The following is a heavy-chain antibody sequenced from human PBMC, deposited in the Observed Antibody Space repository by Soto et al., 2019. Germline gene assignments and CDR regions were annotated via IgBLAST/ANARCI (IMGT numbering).Heavy chain of an antibody. CDR2: IYDTGNT. CDR3: RSSCRYSTDV. Sequence: LQLQESGPGLVKPSETLSLSCTVSGGSITSSFYWGWIRQPPGKGLEWIGSIYDTGNTYYNSSLKGRLTISADTTKNPFSPIPISGTAVDTAVYYCRSSCRYSTDVLCQGATVTVSS. J-gene: IGHJ6*02. V-gene: IGHV4-39*01. D-gene: IGHD2-15*01. CDR1: GGSITSSFY.